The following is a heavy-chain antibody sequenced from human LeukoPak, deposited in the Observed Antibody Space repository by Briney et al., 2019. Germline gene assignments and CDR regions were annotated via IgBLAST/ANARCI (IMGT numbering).Heavy chain of an antibody. V-gene: IGHV4-59*01. CDR3: ALVATITALFDY. CDR2: IYDSGST. CDR1: GGSISSYY. Sequence: PSETLSLTCTVSGGSISSYYWSWTRQPPGKGLEWIGYIYDSGSTNYNTSLKSRVTISVDTSKNQFSLKLSSVTAADTAVYYCALVATITALFDYWGQGTLVTVSS. D-gene: IGHD5-12*01. J-gene: IGHJ4*02.